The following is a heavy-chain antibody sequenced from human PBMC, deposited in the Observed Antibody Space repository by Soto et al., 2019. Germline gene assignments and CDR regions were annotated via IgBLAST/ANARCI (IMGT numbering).Heavy chain of an antibody. J-gene: IGHJ4*02. CDR1: GYTFTRYG. Sequence: ASLQVSCKASGYTFTRYGISWVRQAPGQGLEWMGWISAYNGNTNYAQKLRGRVTMTTDTSTSTAYMELRSLRSDDTAVYYCARSLSWYCSGGSCPDYWGQGTLVTVAS. V-gene: IGHV1-18*04. CDR2: ISAYNGNT. D-gene: IGHD2-15*01. CDR3: ARSLSWYCSGGSCPDY.